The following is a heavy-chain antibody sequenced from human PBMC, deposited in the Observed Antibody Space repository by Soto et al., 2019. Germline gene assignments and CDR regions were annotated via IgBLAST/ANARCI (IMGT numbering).Heavy chain of an antibody. J-gene: IGHJ6*02. CDR2: ISGSGGGT. CDR1: RFTFSSYA. V-gene: IGHV3-23*01. CDR3: ARTSGVQPGSHAMDV. Sequence: VQLLVSGGGLVQPGGSLRLSCAASRFTFSSYAMSWVRQAPGKGLAWVSAISGSGGGTYYTDSVKGRFTISRDNSKNTLYLQMNSLRAEDTAVYYCARTSGVQPGSHAMDVWGQGTTVTVSS. D-gene: IGHD1-7*01.